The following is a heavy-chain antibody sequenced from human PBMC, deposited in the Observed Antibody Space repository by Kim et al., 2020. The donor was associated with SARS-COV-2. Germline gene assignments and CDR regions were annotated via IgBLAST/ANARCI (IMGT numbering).Heavy chain of an antibody. CDR2: IYYSGST. CDR3: ARVWNTAMGLPFDY. V-gene: IGHV4-39*07. Sequence: SETLSLTCTVSGGSISSSSYYWGWIRQPPGKGLEWIGSIYYSGSTYYNPSLKSRVTISVDTSKNQFSLKLSSVTAADTAVYYCARVWNTAMGLPFDYWGQGTLVTVSS. D-gene: IGHD5-18*01. CDR1: GGSISSSSYY. J-gene: IGHJ4*02.